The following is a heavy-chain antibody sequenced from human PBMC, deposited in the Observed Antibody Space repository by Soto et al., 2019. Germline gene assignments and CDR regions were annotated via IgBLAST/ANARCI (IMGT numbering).Heavy chain of an antibody. V-gene: IGHV3-73*02. CDR2: IRSKANSYAT. CDR3: TRLSYYGSGSYYNV. D-gene: IGHD3-10*01. J-gene: IGHJ4*02. CDR1: GFTFSGSA. Sequence: EVQLVESGGGLVQPGGSLKLSCAASGFTFSGSAMHWVRQASGKGLEWVGRIRSKANSYATAYAASVKGRFTISRDDSKNTAYLQMNSLKTEDTAVYYCTRLSYYGSGSYYNVWVQGTLVTVSS.